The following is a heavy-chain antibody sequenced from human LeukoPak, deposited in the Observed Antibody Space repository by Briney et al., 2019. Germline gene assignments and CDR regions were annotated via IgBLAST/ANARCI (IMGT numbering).Heavy chain of an antibody. Sequence: GGSLRLSCAASGFTFSSYSMNWGRQAPGKGLEWVSSISSSSSYIYYADSVKGRFTISRDDAKTTLYLQMNSLRAEDTAVYYCAREGGAYYDILTGYYPADAFDIWGQGTMVTVSS. J-gene: IGHJ3*02. CDR1: GFTFSSYS. CDR2: ISSSSSYI. V-gene: IGHV3-21*01. D-gene: IGHD3-9*01. CDR3: AREGGAYYDILTGYYPADAFDI.